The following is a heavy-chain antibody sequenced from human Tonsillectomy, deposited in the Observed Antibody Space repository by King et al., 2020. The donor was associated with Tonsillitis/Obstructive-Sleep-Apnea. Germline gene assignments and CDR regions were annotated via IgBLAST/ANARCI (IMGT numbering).Heavy chain of an antibody. Sequence: VQLQQWGAGLLKPSETLSLTCAVYGGSFSGYYWSWIRQPPGKGREWIGEIKHSGSTNYNPSLKSRVTISVDTSKNKFSLKLSSVTAADTAVYYCAGGDIVVVQSSLAGYYYYYMDVWGKGTTVTVSS. CDR3: AGGDIVVVQSSLAGYYYYYMDV. V-gene: IGHV4-34*01. J-gene: IGHJ6*03. CDR2: IKHSGST. D-gene: IGHD2-15*01. CDR1: GGSFSGYY.